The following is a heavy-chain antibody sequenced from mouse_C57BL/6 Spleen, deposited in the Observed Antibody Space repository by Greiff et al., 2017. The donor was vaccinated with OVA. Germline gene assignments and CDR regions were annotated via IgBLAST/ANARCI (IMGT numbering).Heavy chain of an antibody. Sequence: DVHLVESGGGLVQPGGSMKLSCVASGFTFSNYWMNWVRQSPEKGLEWVAQIRLKSDNYATHYAESVKGRFTISRDDSKSSVYLQMNNLRAEDTGIYYCPSYAMDYWGQGTSVTVSS. CDR2: IRLKSDNYAT. CDR1: GFTFSNYW. CDR3: PSYAMDY. V-gene: IGHV6-3*01. J-gene: IGHJ4*01.